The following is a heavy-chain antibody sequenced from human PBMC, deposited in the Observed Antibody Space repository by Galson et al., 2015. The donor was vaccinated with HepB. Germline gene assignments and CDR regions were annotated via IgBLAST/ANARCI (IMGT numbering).Heavy chain of an antibody. Sequence: SLRLSCAASGFTFSTYGMHWVRQAPGKGLEWVAVISFDGSDTYYADSVRGRFTISRDNSKNTLFLQMNSLKPEDTAVYFCAKAGARGLVIFSYYFDFWGQGSLVTVSS. CDR3: AKAGARGLVIFSYYFDF. CDR2: ISFDGSDT. D-gene: IGHD3-10*01. J-gene: IGHJ4*02. V-gene: IGHV3-30*18. CDR1: GFTFSTYG.